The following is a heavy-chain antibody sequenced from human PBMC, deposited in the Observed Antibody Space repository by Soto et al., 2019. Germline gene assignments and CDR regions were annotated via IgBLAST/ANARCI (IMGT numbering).Heavy chain of an antibody. J-gene: IGHJ3*02. Sequence: SQTLSLTCAISGDSVSSNSAAWNWIRQSPSRGLEWLGRTYYRSKWYNDYAVSVKSRVTISVDTSKNQFSLKLSSVTAADTAVYYCARLKLWSTLDAFDIWGQGTMVTVSS. V-gene: IGHV6-1*01. CDR2: TYYRSKWYN. CDR1: GDSVSSNSAA. D-gene: IGHD5-18*01. CDR3: ARLKLWSTLDAFDI.